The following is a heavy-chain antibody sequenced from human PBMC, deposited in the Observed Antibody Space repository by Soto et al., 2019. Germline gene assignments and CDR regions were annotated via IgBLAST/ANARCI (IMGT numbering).Heavy chain of an antibody. CDR3: ALIKDCSRTDCFLASFDP. CDR1: GLSLNNGRLG. J-gene: IGHJ5*02. CDR2: IFSNDDK. Sequence: QVTLKESGPVLVKPTETHTLTCTVSGLSLNNGRLGVSWIRQPPGKALEWLAHIFSNDDKSYITSLKSRLTISKDTSRRQVVLTMTNMDPVDSATYYCALIKDCSRTDCFLASFDPWGQGTLVTVSS. D-gene: IGHD2-2*01. V-gene: IGHV2-26*01.